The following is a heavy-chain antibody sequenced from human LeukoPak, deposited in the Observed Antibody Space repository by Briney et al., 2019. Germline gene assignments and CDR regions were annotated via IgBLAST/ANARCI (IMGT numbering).Heavy chain of an antibody. D-gene: IGHD3-10*01. CDR3: ASHPTYYYGSGSYYPDNWFDP. J-gene: IGHJ5*02. CDR2: IYYSGST. CDR1: GGSISSSSYY. V-gene: IGHV4-39*01. Sequence: SETLSLTCTVCGGSISSSSYYWGWIRQPPGKGLEWIGSIYYSGSTYYNPSLKSRVTISVDTSKNQFSLKLSSVTAADTAVYYCASHPTYYYGSGSYYPDNWFDPRGQGTLVTVSS.